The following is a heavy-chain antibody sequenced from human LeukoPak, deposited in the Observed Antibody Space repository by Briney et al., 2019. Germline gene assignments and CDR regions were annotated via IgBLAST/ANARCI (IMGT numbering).Heavy chain of an antibody. CDR1: GGSFSGYY. CDR3: ARARYGDYDNY. Sequence: SETLSLTCAVYGGSFSGYYWSWIRQPPGKGLEWIGEINHSGSTNYNPSLKSRVTISVDTSKNQFSLKLSSVTAADTAVYYWARARYGDYDNYWGQGTLVTVSS. D-gene: IGHD4-17*01. CDR2: INHSGST. J-gene: IGHJ4*02. V-gene: IGHV4-34*01.